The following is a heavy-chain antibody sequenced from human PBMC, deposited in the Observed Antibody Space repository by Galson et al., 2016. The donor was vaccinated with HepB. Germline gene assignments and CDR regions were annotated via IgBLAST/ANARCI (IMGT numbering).Heavy chain of an antibody. J-gene: IGHJ3*01. CDR2: ISFDGSNK. V-gene: IGHV3-30*18. Sequence: SLRLSCAASGFTFSFYGMHWVRQAPGKGLEWVALISFDGSNKYYADSAKGRFTVSRDNSKNTLFLHMSSLRAEDTAVYYCAKRDLLWFGDPNAFDVWGQGTMVTVSS. CDR1: GFTFSFYG. D-gene: IGHD3-10*01. CDR3: AKRDLLWFGDPNAFDV.